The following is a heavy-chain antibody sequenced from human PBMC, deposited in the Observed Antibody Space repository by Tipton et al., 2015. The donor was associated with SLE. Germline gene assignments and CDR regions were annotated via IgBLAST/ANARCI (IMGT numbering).Heavy chain of an antibody. CDR3: AGRGGVGAAMAFDY. Sequence: SLRLSCATSGFTFDDYGMSWVRQAPGKGLEWVSDITWNGGSTGYADSVKGRFTISRDNAKNSLYLQMNSLRAEDTALYYCAGRGGVGAAMAFDYWGQGTLVTVSS. J-gene: IGHJ4*02. CDR2: ITWNGGST. V-gene: IGHV3-20*04. CDR1: GFTFDDYG. D-gene: IGHD1-26*01.